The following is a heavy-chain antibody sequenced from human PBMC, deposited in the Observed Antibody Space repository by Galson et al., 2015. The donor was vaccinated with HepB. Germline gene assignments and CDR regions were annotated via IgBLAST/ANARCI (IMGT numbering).Heavy chain of an antibody. D-gene: IGHD5-24*01. CDR3: ARNYRGFTY. V-gene: IGHV3-49*04. Sequence: SLRLSCATSGFNFAEHAMSWVRQVPRKGLEWLGFIRSNSYGGATQYAASVKGRFIFSRDDSSSVAYLEMNSLKIEDTAVYYCARNYRGFTYWGRGTLVTVSS. J-gene: IGHJ4*02. CDR2: IRSNSYGGAT. CDR1: GFNFAEHA.